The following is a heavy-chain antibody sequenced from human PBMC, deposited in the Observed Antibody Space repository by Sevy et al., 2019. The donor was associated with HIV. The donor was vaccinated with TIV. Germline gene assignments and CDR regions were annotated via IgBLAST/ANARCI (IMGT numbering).Heavy chain of an antibody. V-gene: IGHV5-51*01. CDR1: GYSFTSHW. CDR3: GASGSRYFDSSGYYIY. D-gene: IGHD3-22*01. J-gene: IGHJ4*02. CDR2: IYPDDSET. Sequence: GESLKISCEGSGYSFTSHWIGWVRHMPGKGLEWMGIIYPDDSETRYSPSFQGQITFSADKSIRTAHLLWSSLKAADTVLYYCGASGSRYFDSSGYYIYWGQGTMVTVSS.